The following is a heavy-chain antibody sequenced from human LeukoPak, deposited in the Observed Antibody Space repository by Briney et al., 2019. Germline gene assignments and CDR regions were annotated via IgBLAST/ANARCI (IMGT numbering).Heavy chain of an antibody. CDR2: ISSSSSYI. V-gene: IGHV3-21*01. CDR3: ASGRLSSGWYSYYFDY. CDR1: GFTFSSYS. D-gene: IGHD6-19*01. J-gene: IGHJ4*02. Sequence: GGSLRLSCAASGFTFSSYSMNWVRQAPGKGLEWVSSISSSSSYIYYADSVKGRFTISRDNAKNSLYLQMNSLRAEDTAVYYCASGRLSSGWYSYYFDYWGQGTLVTVSS.